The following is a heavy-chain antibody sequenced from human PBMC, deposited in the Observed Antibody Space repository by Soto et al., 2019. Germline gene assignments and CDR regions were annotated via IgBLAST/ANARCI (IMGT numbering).Heavy chain of an antibody. CDR3: VRDGAGAYGHGWFGP. J-gene: IGHJ5*02. V-gene: IGHV4-31*03. Sequence: QVQLQESGPGLVKPSQTLSLSCTVSGASISRGGFYWNWIRQHPRKGLEWIGYIYHSGSTNYNPSLKSRVTVSVDTSKTQLYLELTKVTAADTAVYYCVRDGAGAYGHGWFGPWGQGILVTVSS. CDR1: GASISRGGFY. D-gene: IGHD2-21*01. CDR2: IYHSGST.